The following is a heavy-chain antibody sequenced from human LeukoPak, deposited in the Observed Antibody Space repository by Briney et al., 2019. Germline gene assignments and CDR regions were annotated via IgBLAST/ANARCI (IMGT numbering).Heavy chain of an antibody. CDR3: ARFTAGTGDY. V-gene: IGHV3-7*01. Sequence: GGSLRLSCAASGFTFRSYWMSWVRQAPGKGLEWVANIKQDGSDKYYAGSVKGRFTISRDNAKKSLYLQMNSLRAEDAAVYYCARFTAGTGDYWGQGTLVTVSS. D-gene: IGHD6-13*01. CDR2: IKQDGSDK. CDR1: GFTFRSYW. J-gene: IGHJ4*02.